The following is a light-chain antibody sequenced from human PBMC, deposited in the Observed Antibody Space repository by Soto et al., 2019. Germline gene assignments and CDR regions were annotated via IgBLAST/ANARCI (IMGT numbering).Light chain of an antibody. Sequence: DIQMTQSPSTLSASVGDRVTITCRASQTITNWLAWYQLKPGKAPKLLIYKASSLESGVPSRFSGSGFGKEFTLTISSLQPDDFATYYCQHYNGYSGTFGQGTKLEIK. CDR3: QHYNGYSGT. CDR2: KAS. V-gene: IGKV1-5*03. CDR1: QTITNW. J-gene: IGKJ2*01.